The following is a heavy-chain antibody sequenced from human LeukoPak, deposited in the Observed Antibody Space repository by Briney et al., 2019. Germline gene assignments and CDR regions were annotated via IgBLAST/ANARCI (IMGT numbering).Heavy chain of an antibody. Sequence: SVKVSCKASGGTFSSYAISWVRQAPGQGLEWMGGIIPIFGTANYAQKFQGRVTITTDESTSTAYMELSSLRSEDTAVYYCAAQPGGWFGGLDYWGQGTLVTVSS. CDR3: AAQPGGWFGGLDY. V-gene: IGHV1-69*05. CDR1: GGTFSSYA. J-gene: IGHJ4*02. CDR2: IIPIFGTA. D-gene: IGHD3-10*01.